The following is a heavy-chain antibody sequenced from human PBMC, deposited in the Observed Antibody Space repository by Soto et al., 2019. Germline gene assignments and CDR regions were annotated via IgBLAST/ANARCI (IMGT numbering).Heavy chain of an antibody. CDR1: GGTFSSYA. CDR2: IIPIFGTA. V-gene: IGHV1-69*06. J-gene: IGHJ4*02. Sequence: GASVKVSCKASGGTFSSYAISWVRQAPGQGLEWMGGIIPIFGTANYAQKFQGRVTITADKSTSTAYMELSSPRSEDTAVYYCARGPRYYGSGGYMDYWGQGTLVTVSS. D-gene: IGHD3-10*01. CDR3: ARGPRYYGSGGYMDY.